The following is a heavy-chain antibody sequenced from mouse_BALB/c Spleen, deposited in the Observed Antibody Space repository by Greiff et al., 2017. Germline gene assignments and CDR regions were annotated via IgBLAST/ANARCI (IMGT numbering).Heavy chain of an antibody. D-gene: IGHD3-1*01. CDR2: ISYDGSN. Sequence: EVQVVESGPGLVKPSQSLSLTCSVTGYSITSGYYWNWIRQFPGNKLEWMGYISYDGSNNYNPSLKNRISITRDTSKNQFFLKLNSVTTEDTATYYCARGGSSGYVFAYWGQGTLVTVSA. J-gene: IGHJ3*01. CDR1: GYSITSGYY. V-gene: IGHV3-6*02. CDR3: ARGGSSGYVFAY.